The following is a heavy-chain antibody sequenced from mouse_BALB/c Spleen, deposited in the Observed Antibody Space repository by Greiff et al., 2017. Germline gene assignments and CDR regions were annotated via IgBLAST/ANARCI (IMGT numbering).Heavy chain of an antibody. CDR1: GFTFSSFG. V-gene: IGHV5-17*02. CDR2: ISSGSSTI. D-gene: IGHD2-10*02. CDR3: ARGYGNYDYFDY. J-gene: IGHJ2*01. Sequence: EVNVVESGGGLVQPGGSRKLSCAASGFTFSSFGMHWVRQAPEKGLEWVAYISSGSSTIYYADTVKGRFTISRDNPKNTLFLQMTSLRSEDTAMYYCARGYGNYDYFDYWGQGTTLTVSS.